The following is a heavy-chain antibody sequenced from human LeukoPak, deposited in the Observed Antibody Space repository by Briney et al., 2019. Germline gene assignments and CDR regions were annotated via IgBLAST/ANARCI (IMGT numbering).Heavy chain of an antibody. CDR3: STLTSRGLSDS. J-gene: IGHJ4*02. V-gene: IGHV3-15*07. CDR2: IKSEADGETI. D-gene: IGHD1-20*01. CDR1: GFTFTNAW. Sequence: GGSLRLSCAASGFTFTNAWMNWVRQAPGKGLEWVGRIKSEADGETIDYAAPVKGRFTFSRDDSKNMLYLQMNSLKSEDTAVYYCSTLTSRGLSDSWGQGTLVTVSS.